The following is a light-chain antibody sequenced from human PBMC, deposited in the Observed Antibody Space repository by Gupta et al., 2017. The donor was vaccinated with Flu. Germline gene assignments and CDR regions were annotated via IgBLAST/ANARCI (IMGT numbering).Light chain of an antibody. CDR1: QSISSY. Sequence: DIQMTQSPSSLSASVGDRVTITCRASQSISSYLNWYQQKPGKAPKLLIYAASSLQSGVPSRFSGSGSGTDFTLTSSSLQPEDFATYYCQQSDSTPPLTFGQGTRLEIK. V-gene: IGKV1-39*01. J-gene: IGKJ5*01. CDR2: AAS. CDR3: QQSDSTPPLT.